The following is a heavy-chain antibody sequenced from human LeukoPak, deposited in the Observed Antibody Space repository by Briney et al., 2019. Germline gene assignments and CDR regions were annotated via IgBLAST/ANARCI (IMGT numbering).Heavy chain of an antibody. Sequence: ASVKVSCKASGYTSTGYYMHWVRQAPGQGLEWMGWINPNSGGTNYAQKFQGRVTMTRDTSISTAYMELSRLRSDDTAVYYCARGKTMVYCGGDCYRFDNWGQGTLVTVSS. V-gene: IGHV1-2*02. CDR3: ARGKTMVYCGGDCYRFDN. CDR1: GYTSTGYY. D-gene: IGHD2-21*02. J-gene: IGHJ4*02. CDR2: INPNSGGT.